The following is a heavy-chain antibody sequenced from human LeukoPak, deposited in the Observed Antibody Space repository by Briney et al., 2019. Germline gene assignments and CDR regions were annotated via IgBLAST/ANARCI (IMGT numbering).Heavy chain of an antibody. J-gene: IGHJ3*02. CDR3: ARRGYSYGYDPYSGNGAFDI. Sequence: SDTLSLTCAVSGYSISNNNWWGWIRQPPGKGLEWIGYIYYSGSTYYSPSLKSRVTMSVDTSKNQFSLKLSSVTAVDTAVYYCARRGYSYGYDPYSGNGAFDIWGQGTMVTVSS. CDR1: GYSISNNNW. V-gene: IGHV4-28*01. CDR2: IYYSGST. D-gene: IGHD5-18*01.